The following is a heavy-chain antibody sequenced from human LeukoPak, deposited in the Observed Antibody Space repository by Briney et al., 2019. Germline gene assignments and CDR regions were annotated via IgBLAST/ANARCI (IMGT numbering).Heavy chain of an antibody. CDR1: GYSISSGYY. J-gene: IGHJ4*02. CDR3: ARVNRGCGYDFCYFDY. V-gene: IGHV4-38-2*02. D-gene: IGHD5-12*01. CDR2: IYHSGST. Sequence: SETLSLTCTVSGYSISSGYYWGWIRQPPGKGLEWIGSIYHSGSTYYNPSLKSRVTISVDTSKNQFSLKLGSVTAADTAVYYCARVNRGCGYDFCYFDYWGQGTLVTVSS.